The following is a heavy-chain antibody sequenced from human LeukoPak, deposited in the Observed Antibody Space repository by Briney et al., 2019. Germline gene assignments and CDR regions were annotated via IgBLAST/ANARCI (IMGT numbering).Heavy chain of an antibody. V-gene: IGHV1-46*01. Sequence: ASVKVSCKASGYSFTSHYMHWVRQAPGQGLEWMGLINPSGSSTLYAQKFQGRVTMTRDMSTTTDYMELSSLRSEDTAVYYCARSRVRGAFLFDYWGQGTLVTVSS. D-gene: IGHD3-10*01. CDR1: GYSFTSHY. J-gene: IGHJ4*02. CDR2: INPSGSST. CDR3: ARSRVRGAFLFDY.